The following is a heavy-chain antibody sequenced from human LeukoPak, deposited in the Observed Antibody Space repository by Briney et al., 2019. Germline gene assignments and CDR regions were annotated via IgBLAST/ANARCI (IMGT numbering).Heavy chain of an antibody. CDR3: ARVFDYGDYVGWYFDL. CDR1: GGTFSSYA. D-gene: IGHD4-17*01. V-gene: IGHV1-69*05. J-gene: IGHJ2*01. Sequence: SVKVSCKASGGTFSSYAISWVRQAPGQGLEWMGRIIPIFGTANYAQKFQGRVTITTDESTSTAYMELSSLRSEGTAVYYCARVFDYGDYVGWYFDLWGRGTLVTVSS. CDR2: IIPIFGTA.